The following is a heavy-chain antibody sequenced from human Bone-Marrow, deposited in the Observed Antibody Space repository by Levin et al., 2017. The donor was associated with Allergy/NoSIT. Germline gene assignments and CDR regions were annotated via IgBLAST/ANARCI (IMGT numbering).Heavy chain of an antibody. CDR3: ARDLCSGGSCYNPHFDY. V-gene: IGHV4-61*02. CDR2: IYTSGST. CDR1: GGSISSGSYY. D-gene: IGHD2-15*01. J-gene: IGHJ4*02. Sequence: SETLSLTCTVSGGSISSGSYYWSWIRQPAGKGLEWIGRIYTSGSTNYNPSLKSRVTISVDTSKNQFSLKLSSVTAADTAVYYCARDLCSGGSCYNPHFDYWGQGTLVTVSS.